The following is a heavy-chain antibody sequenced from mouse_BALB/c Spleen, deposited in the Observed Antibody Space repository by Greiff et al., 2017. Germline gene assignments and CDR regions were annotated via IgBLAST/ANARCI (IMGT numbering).Heavy chain of an antibody. CDR3: AIYDGYYTGFAY. CDR1: GFSLTSYG. D-gene: IGHD2-3*01. J-gene: IGHJ3*01. Sequence: QVQLQQSGPGLVAPSQSLSITCTVSGFSLTSYGVHWVRQPPGKGLEWLGVIWAGGSTNYNSALMSRLSISKDNSKSQVFLKMNSLQTDDTAMYYCAIYDGYYTGFAYWGQGTLVTVSA. V-gene: IGHV2-9*02. CDR2: IWAGGST.